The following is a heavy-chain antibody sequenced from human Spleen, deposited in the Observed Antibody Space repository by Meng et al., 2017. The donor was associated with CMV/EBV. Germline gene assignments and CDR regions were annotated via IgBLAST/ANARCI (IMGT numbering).Heavy chain of an antibody. CDR1: GYIFIDYY. D-gene: IGHD2/OR15-2a*01. Sequence: ASVKVSCKASGYIFIDYYMHWVRQAPGQGLEWMGWINSKSGGTNYAQKFQGRVTMTRDTSIGTGYMDLSRLRSDDTAVYFCARGKIEGDDFDYWGQGTPVTVSS. J-gene: IGHJ4*02. V-gene: IGHV1-2*02. CDR3: ARGKIEGDDFDY. CDR2: INSKSGGT.